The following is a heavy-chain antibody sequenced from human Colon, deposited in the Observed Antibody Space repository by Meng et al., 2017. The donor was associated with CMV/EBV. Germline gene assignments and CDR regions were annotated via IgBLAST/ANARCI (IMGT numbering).Heavy chain of an antibody. J-gene: IGHJ1*01. D-gene: IGHD3-22*01. CDR1: GYTCTGYY. V-gene: IGHV1-2*02. CDR2: INPNSGGT. Sequence: VCLVQPGAGVKTPGVTVTVSGKAPGYTCTGYYMHWVRQAPGQGLEWMGWINPNSGGTNYAQKFQGRVTMTRDTSISTAYMELSRLRSDDTAVYYCATVSSGYYLYFQHWGQGTLVTVSS. CDR3: ATVSSGYYLYFQH.